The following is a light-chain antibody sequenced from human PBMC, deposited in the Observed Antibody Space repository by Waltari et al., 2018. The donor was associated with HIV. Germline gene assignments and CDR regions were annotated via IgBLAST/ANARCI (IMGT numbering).Light chain of an antibody. CDR3: QQFYNSPVT. Sequence: DMVILQSPASLAVTLVETATTHCCSSQSLLHMSNNKDPLAWYQQKAGQPPKLLIYWASTRESGIPDRFSGSGSGTDFTLTITNFQAEDVAIYYCQQFYNSPVTFGGGTKVEI. V-gene: IGKV4-1*01. CDR1: QSLLHMSNNKDP. CDR2: WAS. J-gene: IGKJ4*01.